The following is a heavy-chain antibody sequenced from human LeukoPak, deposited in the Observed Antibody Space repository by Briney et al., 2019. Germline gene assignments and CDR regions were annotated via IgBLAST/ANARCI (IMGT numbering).Heavy chain of an antibody. J-gene: IGHJ5*02. CDR1: GYTFTSYA. V-gene: IGHV1-3*01. CDR3: ARDRASYDFWSAFDP. Sequence: ASVKVSCKASGYTFTSYAMHWVRQAPGQRLEWMGWINAGNGNTNYAQKLQGRVTMTTDTSTSTAYMELRSLRSDDTAVYYCARDRASYDFWSAFDPWGQGTLVTVSS. D-gene: IGHD3-3*01. CDR2: INAGNGNT.